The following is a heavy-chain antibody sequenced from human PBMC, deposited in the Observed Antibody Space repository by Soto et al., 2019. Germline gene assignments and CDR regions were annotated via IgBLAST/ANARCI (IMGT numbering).Heavy chain of an antibody. CDR3: AKDKLSGSYYYNWFDP. D-gene: IGHD1-26*01. V-gene: IGHV3-23*01. CDR1: GFTFSSYA. Sequence: SLRLYCAASGFTFSSYAMSWVRQAPGKGLEWVSAISGSGGSTYYADSVKGRFTISRDNSKNTLYLQMNSLRAEDTAVYYCAKDKLSGSYYYNWFDPWGQGTLVTVSS. CDR2: ISGSGGST. J-gene: IGHJ5*02.